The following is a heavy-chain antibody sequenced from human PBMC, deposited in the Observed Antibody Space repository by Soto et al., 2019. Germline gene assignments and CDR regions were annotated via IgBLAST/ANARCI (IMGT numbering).Heavy chain of an antibody. CDR3: ARKTYYYDSSGYYYYYGMDV. J-gene: IGHJ6*02. D-gene: IGHD3-22*01. Sequence: GGSLRLSCAASGFTFSSYGMHWVRQAPGKGLEWVAVIWYDGSNKYFADSVKGRFNISRDNSKNTLYLQMNSLRAEDTAVYYCARKTYYYDSSGYYYYYGMDVWGQGTTVTVSS. V-gene: IGHV3-33*01. CDR2: IWYDGSNK. CDR1: GFTFSSYG.